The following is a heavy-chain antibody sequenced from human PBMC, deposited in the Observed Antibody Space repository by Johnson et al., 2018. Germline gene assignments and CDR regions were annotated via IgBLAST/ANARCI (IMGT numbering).Heavy chain of an antibody. CDR2: IWYDGSNK. CDR1: GFTFSSYG. V-gene: IGHV3-33*01. J-gene: IGHJ6*02. D-gene: IGHD6-13*01. Sequence: VQLVESGGGVVQPGRSLRLSCAASGFTFSSYGMHWVRQAPGKVLEWVAVIWYDGSNKYYVDSVKGRFTISRDNSKNTLYLQMNSLRAEDTALYYCARGGDAIAYYGMDVWGQGTTVTVSS. CDR3: ARGGDAIAYYGMDV.